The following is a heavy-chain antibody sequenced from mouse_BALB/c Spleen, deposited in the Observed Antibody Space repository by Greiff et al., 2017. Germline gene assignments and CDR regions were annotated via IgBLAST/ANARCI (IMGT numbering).Heavy chain of an antibody. Sequence: EVKLVESGGGLVKPGGSLKLSCAASGFTFSDYYMYWVRQTPEKRLEWVATISDGGSYTYYPDSVKGRFTISRDNAKNNLYLQMSSLKSEDTAMYYCARDKTTVVATPAWFAYWGQGTLVTV. J-gene: IGHJ3*01. CDR1: GFTFSDYY. CDR2: ISDGGSYT. D-gene: IGHD1-1*01. CDR3: ARDKTTVVATPAWFAY. V-gene: IGHV5-4*02.